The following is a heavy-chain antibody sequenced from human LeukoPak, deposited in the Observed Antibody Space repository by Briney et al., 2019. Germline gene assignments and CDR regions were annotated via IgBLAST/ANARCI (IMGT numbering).Heavy chain of an antibody. CDR1: GGTFCSYA. CDR3: ARDGGYGSGSIYYYYYMDV. D-gene: IGHD3-10*01. CDR2: IIPIFGTA. J-gene: IGHJ6*03. Sequence: SVKVSCKASGGTFCSYAISWVRQAPGQGLEWMGRIIPIFGTANYSQKFQGRVTITTDESTSTAYMELSSLRSEDTAVYYCARDGGYGSGSIYYYYYMDVWGKGTTVTVSS. V-gene: IGHV1-69*05.